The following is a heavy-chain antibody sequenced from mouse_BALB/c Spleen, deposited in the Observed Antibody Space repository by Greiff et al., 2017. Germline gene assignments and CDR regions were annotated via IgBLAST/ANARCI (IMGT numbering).Heavy chain of an antibody. J-gene: IGHJ3*01. CDR2: IWGGGST. Sequence: VQVVESGPGLVAPSQSLSITCTVSGFSLSRYSVHWVRQPPGKGLEWLGMIWGGGSTDYNSALKSRLSISKDNSKSQVFLKMNSLQTDDTAMYYCARNEGTMITAFAYWGQGTLVTVSA. CDR3: ARNEGTMITAFAY. CDR1: GFSLSRYS. V-gene: IGHV2-6-4*01. D-gene: IGHD2-4*01.